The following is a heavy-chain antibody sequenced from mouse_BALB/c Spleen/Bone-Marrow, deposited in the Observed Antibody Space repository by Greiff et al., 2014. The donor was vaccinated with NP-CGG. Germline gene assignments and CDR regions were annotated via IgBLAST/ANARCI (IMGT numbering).Heavy chain of an antibody. CDR3: ARNYDYDGGYCAMDY. CDR1: GYTFTSYW. V-gene: IGHV1-7*01. D-gene: IGHD2-4*01. J-gene: IGHJ4*01. Sequence: QVQLQQSGTELAKPGASVKMSCKASGYTFTSYWIHWIKQRPGQGLEWIGYINPITGYTEYNQKFKDKATLTADKSSSTAHIQLSSLTSDDSAVYYCARNYDYDGGYCAMDYWGQGTSVTVSS. CDR2: INPITGYT.